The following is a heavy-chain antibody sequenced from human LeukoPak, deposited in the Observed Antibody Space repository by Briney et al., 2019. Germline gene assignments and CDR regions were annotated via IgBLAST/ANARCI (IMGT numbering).Heavy chain of an antibody. J-gene: IGHJ4*02. CDR3: ARDRSELRFFDWFLDF. CDR1: GYTFTGSY. CDR2: INPNSGGT. D-gene: IGHD3-9*01. Sequence: GASVKVSCKASGYTFTGSYMHWVRQAPGQGLEWMGWINPNSGGTNYAQKFQGRVTMTRDTSISTAHMELSRLTSDDTAVYYCARDRSELRFFDWFLDFWGQGTLVTVSS. V-gene: IGHV1-2*02.